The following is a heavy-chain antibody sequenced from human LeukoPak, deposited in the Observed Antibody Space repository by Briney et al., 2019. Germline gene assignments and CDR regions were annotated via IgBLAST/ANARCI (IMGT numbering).Heavy chain of an antibody. CDR2: INTNTGGT. D-gene: IGHD3-10*01. CDR1: GYRFTDYW. V-gene: IGHV1-2*02. CDR3: ARGGSFHEFDI. J-gene: IGHJ3*02. Sequence: ASVKVSCKASGYRFTDYWIQWVRQAPGQGLEWMGWINTNTGGTVYAQKFQGRVTMTRDTSFTTSYMDLSRLTSDDTAVYYCARGGSFHEFDIWGQGTMVIVSS.